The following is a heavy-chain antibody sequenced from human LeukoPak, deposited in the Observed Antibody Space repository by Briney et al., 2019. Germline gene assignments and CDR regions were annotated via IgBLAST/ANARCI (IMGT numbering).Heavy chain of an antibody. Sequence: SETLSLTCGVSGGSISSSYWWSWVRQSPGKGLEWIGEINHSGSTNYNPSLKSRVTISVDTSKNQFSLKLSSVTAADTAVYYCARGHSSGWYNKDYYMDVWGKGTTVTVSS. J-gene: IGHJ6*03. D-gene: IGHD6-19*01. CDR1: GGSISSSYW. CDR2: INHSGST. CDR3: ARGHSSGWYNKDYYMDV. V-gene: IGHV4-4*02.